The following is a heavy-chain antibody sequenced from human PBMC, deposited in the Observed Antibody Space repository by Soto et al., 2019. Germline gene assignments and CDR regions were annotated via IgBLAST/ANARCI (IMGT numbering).Heavy chain of an antibody. CDR3: AKDSDLAAAAYFFDS. J-gene: IGHJ4*02. CDR2: ISYDGSDK. V-gene: IGHV3-30*18. CDR1: GFTFSSYG. D-gene: IGHD6-13*01. Sequence: LRLSCAASGFTFSSYGMHWVRQAPGKGLEWVAVISYDGSDKYYADSVKGRLTISRDNSKNTLYLQMNSLRPEDTAVYHCAKDSDLAAAAYFFDSWGQGTLVTVSS.